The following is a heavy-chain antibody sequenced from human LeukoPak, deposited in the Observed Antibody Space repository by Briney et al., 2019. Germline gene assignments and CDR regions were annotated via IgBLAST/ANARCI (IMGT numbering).Heavy chain of an antibody. V-gene: IGHV4-34*01. D-gene: IGHD3-10*01. J-gene: IGHJ6*02. CDR1: GGSFSGYY. CDR3: ASSPETTWFGESTYFYYGLDV. Sequence: SETLSLTCGVLGGSFSGYYWTWIRQPPEKGLEWIGEISHSGSSNYNPSLGSRFTISVDTSKKQFFLKLSSVTAADTAVYYCASSPETTWFGESTYFYYGLDVWGQGTTVTVSS. CDR2: ISHSGSS.